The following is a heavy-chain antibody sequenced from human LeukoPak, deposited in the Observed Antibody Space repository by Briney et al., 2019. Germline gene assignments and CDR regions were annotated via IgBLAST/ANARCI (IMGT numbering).Heavy chain of an antibody. J-gene: IGHJ5*02. D-gene: IGHD2-2*01. CDR1: GYTFTSYD. CDR2: MNPNSGNT. Sequence: ASVKVSCTASGYTFTSYDINWARQATGQGLEWMGWMNPNSGNTGYAQKFQGRVTMTRNTSISTAYMELSSLRSEDTAVYYCARVTPTYCSSTSRYSLDPWGQGTLVTVSS. CDR3: ARVTPTYCSSTSRYSLDP. V-gene: IGHV1-8*01.